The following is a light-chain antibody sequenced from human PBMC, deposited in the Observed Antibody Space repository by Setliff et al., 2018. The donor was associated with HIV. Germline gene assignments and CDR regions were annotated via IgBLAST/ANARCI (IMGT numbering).Light chain of an antibody. V-gene: IGLV2-14*03. CDR3: SSYTNSRTLV. J-gene: IGLJ1*01. CDR1: SSDIGDTYS. CDR2: DAT. Sequence: VLTQPASVPGSPGQSITISCTGTSSDIGDTYSVSWYQQHPGKVPKLLIYDATHRPSGVSSRFSASKSGNTASLTISGLQAEDEAGYYCSSYTNSRTLVFGTGTKVTVL.